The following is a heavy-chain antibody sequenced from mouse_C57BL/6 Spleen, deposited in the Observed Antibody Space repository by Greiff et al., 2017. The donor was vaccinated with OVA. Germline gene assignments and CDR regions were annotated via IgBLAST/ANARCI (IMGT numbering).Heavy chain of an antibody. J-gene: IGHJ4*01. V-gene: IGHV1-80*01. CDR3: ARDSRGGYYYAMDY. Sequence: VQLQQSGAELVKPGASVKISCKASGYAFSSYWMNWVKQRPGKGLEWIGQIYPGDGDTNYNGKFKGKATLTADKSSSTAYMQLSSLTSEDSAVYFCARDSRGGYYYAMDYWGQGTSVTVSS. CDR1: GYAFSSYW. CDR2: IYPGDGDT.